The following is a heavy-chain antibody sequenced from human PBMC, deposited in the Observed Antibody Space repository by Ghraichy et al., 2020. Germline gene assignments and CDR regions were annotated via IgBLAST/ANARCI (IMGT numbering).Heavy chain of an antibody. CDR3: VIEETVMIVSPDL. CDR2: MSPHGVTV. D-gene: IGHD2-21*01. V-gene: IGHV3-23*01. CDR1: GFTFASFA. J-gene: IGHJ5*02. Sequence: GGSLRLSCAASGFTFASFAMSWVRQAPGKGLEWVCGMSPHGVTVEYADSVKGRFTISRDNSKGTVSLQMVRLRGEDTALYYFVIEETVMIVSPDLWGQGTRVIVTA.